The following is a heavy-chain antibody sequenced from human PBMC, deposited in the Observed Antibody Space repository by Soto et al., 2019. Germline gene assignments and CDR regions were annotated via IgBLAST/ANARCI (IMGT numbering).Heavy chain of an antibody. CDR3: AKRSGEKHSRPKYYFDY. V-gene: IGHV3-23*01. CDR2: ISGSGGST. D-gene: IGHD1-26*01. CDR1: GFTFSSYA. Sequence: GGSLRLSCAASGFTFSSYAMSWVRQAPGKGLEWVSAISGSGGSTYYADSVKGRFTISRDNSKNTLYLQMNSLRAEDTAVYYCAKRSGEKHSRPKYYFDYWGQGTLVTVSS. J-gene: IGHJ4*02.